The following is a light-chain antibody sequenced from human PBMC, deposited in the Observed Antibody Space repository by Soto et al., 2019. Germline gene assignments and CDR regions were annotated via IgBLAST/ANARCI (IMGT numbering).Light chain of an antibody. CDR1: RSVSSF. V-gene: IGKV3-11*01. CDR3: QQRINWPLT. CDR2: DSS. Sequence: EIVLTQSPDILSLSPGERATLSCRASRSVSSFLAWYQQKPGQAPRLLIYDSSKRATGIPTRFSGSGSGTDFTLTISSLEPEDFVVYYCQQRINWPLTFGGGTKVEIK. J-gene: IGKJ4*01.